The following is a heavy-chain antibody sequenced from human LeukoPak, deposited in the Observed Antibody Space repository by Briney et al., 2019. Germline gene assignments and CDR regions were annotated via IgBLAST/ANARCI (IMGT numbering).Heavy chain of an antibody. CDR2: INPSGGST. V-gene: IGHV1-46*01. Sequence: RASVKVSCKASGYTFTSYYMHWVRQAPGQGLEWMGIINPSGGSTSYAQKFQGRVTVTRDTSTSTVYMELSSLRSEDTAVYYCSSAGGYCSGGSCYYYYGMDVWGQGTTVTVSS. J-gene: IGHJ6*02. D-gene: IGHD2-15*01. CDR1: GYTFTSYY. CDR3: SSAGGYCSGGSCYYYYGMDV.